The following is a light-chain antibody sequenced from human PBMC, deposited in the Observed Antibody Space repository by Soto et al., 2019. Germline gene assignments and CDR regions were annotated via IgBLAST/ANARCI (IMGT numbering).Light chain of an antibody. Sequence: QSALTQPASVSGSPGQSITISCTGTSSDVGGYNYDSWYQQHPGKAPKLMIYKVSNRPSGVSNRFSVSKSGNTATLTISGLQAEDDADYYCNSYTSSSTPYVFGTGTKVTVL. CDR2: KVS. V-gene: IGLV2-14*01. CDR1: SSDVGGYNY. CDR3: NSYTSSSTPYV. J-gene: IGLJ1*01.